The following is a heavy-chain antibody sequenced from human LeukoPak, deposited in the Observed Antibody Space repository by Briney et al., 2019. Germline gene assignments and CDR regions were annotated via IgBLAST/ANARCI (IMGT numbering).Heavy chain of an antibody. D-gene: IGHD1-26*01. CDR3: ARSPRLGRYGYGPWELPVSYFDY. CDR1: GGSISYYY. V-gene: IGHV4-59*08. CDR2: IYYSGST. J-gene: IGHJ4*02. Sequence: SETLSLTCTVSGGSISYYYWSWIRQPPGKGLEWIGYIYYSGSTNYNPSLKSRVTISVDTSKNQFSLKLSSVTAAETAVYYCARSPRLGRYGYGPWELPVSYFDYWGQGTLVTVSS.